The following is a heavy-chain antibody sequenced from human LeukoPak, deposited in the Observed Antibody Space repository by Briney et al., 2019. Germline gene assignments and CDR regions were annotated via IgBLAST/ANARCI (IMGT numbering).Heavy chain of an antibody. Sequence: PGESLRLSCAASGFTFRNYAMSWVRQAPGKGLEWVSTVGGTDAITYYADSVKGRFTISRDNSKNTLYLQMNSLRAEDTAVYYCAKVLFSSGWFHYWGQGTLVTVSS. CDR3: AKVLFSSGWFHY. D-gene: IGHD6-19*01. V-gene: IGHV3-23*01. CDR1: GFTFRNYA. CDR2: VGGTDAIT. J-gene: IGHJ4*02.